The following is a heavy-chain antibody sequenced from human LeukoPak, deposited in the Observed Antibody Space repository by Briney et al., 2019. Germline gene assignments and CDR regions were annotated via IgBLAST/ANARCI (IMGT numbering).Heavy chain of an antibody. CDR1: GFTFSSYA. Sequence: PGGSLRLSCAASGFTFSSYAMSWVRQAPGKGLEWVSAISGSGGSTYYADSVKGRFTISRDNSKNTLYLQMNSLRAEDTAVYYCAKVGGYCSSTSCYSPPNYYYMDVWGKGTTVTVSS. D-gene: IGHD2-2*03. V-gene: IGHV3-23*01. CDR2: ISGSGGST. CDR3: AKVGGYCSSTSCYSPPNYYYMDV. J-gene: IGHJ6*03.